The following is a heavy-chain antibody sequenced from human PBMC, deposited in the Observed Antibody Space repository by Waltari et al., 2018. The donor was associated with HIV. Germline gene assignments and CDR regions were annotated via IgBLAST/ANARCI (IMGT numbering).Heavy chain of an antibody. D-gene: IGHD2-15*01. Sequence: QVQLQESGPGLVKPSETLSLTCTVTGSSINSGYYWGWIRQPQGKGMEWIAHSYPSGNTFYNDSHQSRVSISVDTSNSHFSLTLHSLSAADTAVYYCARAYCSTPSCNSDDAFDLWGQGTVVIVSS. CDR1: GSSINSGYY. J-gene: IGHJ3*01. V-gene: IGHV4-38-2*02. CDR2: SYPSGNT. CDR3: ARAYCSTPSCNSDDAFDL.